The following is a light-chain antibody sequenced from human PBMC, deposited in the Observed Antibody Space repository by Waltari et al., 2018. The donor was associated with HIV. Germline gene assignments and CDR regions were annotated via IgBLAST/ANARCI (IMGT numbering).Light chain of an antibody. CDR2: SNN. CDR3: AAWDDSLNAWV. CDR1: SSNIGSNT. V-gene: IGLV1-44*01. Sequence: QSVLTQQPSASGTPGQRVTISCSGSSSNIGSNTVNWYHQLPGTAPKLRIYSNNQRPSGVPDRFSGSKSGTSASLAISGLQSEDEADYYCAAWDDSLNAWVFGGGTKLTVL. J-gene: IGLJ3*02.